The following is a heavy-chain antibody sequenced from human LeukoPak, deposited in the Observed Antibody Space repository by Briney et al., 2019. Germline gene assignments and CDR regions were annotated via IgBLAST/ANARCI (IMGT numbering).Heavy chain of an antibody. Sequence: PGGSLRLSCAASGFTFSSYSMNSVRQAPGKGLEWVSSISSSSSYIYYADSVKGRFTISRDNAKNSLYLQMNSLRAEDTAVYYCARGGSSGYYLNTYMDVWGKGTTVTVSS. V-gene: IGHV3-21*01. CDR1: GFTFSSYS. CDR2: ISSSSSYI. CDR3: ARGGSSGYYLNTYMDV. J-gene: IGHJ6*03. D-gene: IGHD3-22*01.